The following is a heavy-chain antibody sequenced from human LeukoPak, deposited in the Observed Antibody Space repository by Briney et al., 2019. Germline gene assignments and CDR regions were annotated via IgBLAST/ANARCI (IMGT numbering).Heavy chain of an antibody. D-gene: IGHD3-22*01. V-gene: IGHV3-33*08. Sequence: PGGSLRLSCAASGLTFSTYWMHWVRQVPGKGLEWVAAIWFDGIRKYYADSVKGRLTISRDNSKNTLYLQMNSLRAEDTAVYYCARDLEDSSPFGAFDMWGQGTMVTVSS. CDR2: IWFDGIRK. CDR1: GLTFSTYW. CDR3: ARDLEDSSPFGAFDM. J-gene: IGHJ3*02.